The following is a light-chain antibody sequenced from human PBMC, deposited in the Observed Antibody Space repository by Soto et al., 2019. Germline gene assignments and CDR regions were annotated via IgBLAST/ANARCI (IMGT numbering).Light chain of an antibody. Sequence: DIQMTQSPSYVSASVGDRVTITCRASQGIKNWLAWYQHKPGRTPELLIHGASRLQSGVPARFSGSGSGTDFTLSINSLQPEDFATYYCQQAYSFPITFGQGTRLEI. CDR3: QQAYSFPIT. CDR1: QGIKNW. CDR2: GAS. J-gene: IGKJ5*01. V-gene: IGKV1-12*01.